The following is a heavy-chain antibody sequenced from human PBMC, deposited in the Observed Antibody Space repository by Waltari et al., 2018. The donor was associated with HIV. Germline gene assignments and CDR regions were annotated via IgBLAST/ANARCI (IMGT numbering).Heavy chain of an antibody. CDR2: IYTSGST. D-gene: IGHD6-19*01. V-gene: IGHV4-61*02. J-gene: IGHJ4*02. CDR3: ARTRIPSSGCYVDY. CDR1: GGSISSGTYY. Sequence: QVQLQESGPGLVKPSQTLSLTCTVSGGSISSGTYYWSWIRQPAVKGLEWIGRIYTSGSTNYNHSLKSRLTISVDTSRNQFSLKLSSVTAADTAVYYCARTRIPSSGCYVDYWGQGTLVTVSS.